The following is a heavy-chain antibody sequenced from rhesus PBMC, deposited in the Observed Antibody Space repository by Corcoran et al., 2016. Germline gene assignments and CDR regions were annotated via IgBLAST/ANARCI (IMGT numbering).Heavy chain of an antibody. D-gene: IGHD2-27*01. CDR2: IAGSGGST. V-gene: IGHV4-173*01. J-gene: IGHJ4*01. Sequence: QPQLQESGPGLVKPSETLSLTCAVSGDSISSNYWSWIRQPPGKGLEWIGRIAGSGGSTDCNPSLKSRVTVSTDTSKNQYSLKLSSVPAADTAVYYCAKSPEFTFPGYWGQGVLVTVSS. CDR1: GDSISSNY. CDR3: AKSPEFTFPGY.